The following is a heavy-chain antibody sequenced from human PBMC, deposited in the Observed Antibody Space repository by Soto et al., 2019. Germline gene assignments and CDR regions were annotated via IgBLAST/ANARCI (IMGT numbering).Heavy chain of an antibody. D-gene: IGHD2-2*01. V-gene: IGHV3-15*05. Sequence: GGSLRLSCAASGLTFSNAWMSWVRQAPGKGLEWVWRIKSKTDGGRTGYAASVKGRFTISRDNAKNTLYLQMNSLRAEDTAVYYCARDHGRYCSSTSCPDFDYWGQGTLVTVSS. CDR3: ARDHGRYCSSTSCPDFDY. CDR1: GLTFSNAW. J-gene: IGHJ4*02. CDR2: IKSKTDGGRT.